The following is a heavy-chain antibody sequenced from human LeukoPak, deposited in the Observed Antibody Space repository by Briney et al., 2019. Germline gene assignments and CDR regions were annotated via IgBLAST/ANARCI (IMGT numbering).Heavy chain of an antibody. J-gene: IGHJ4*02. Sequence: SETLSLTCAVYGGSFSGYYWSWIRQPPGKGLEWIGEINHSGSTNYNPSLKSRVTISVDTSKNQFSLKLNSVTAADTAMYYCARDRQEAGMRVSSFEYWGQGTPVTVSS. CDR1: GGSFSGYY. D-gene: IGHD6-13*01. CDR2: INHSGST. V-gene: IGHV4-34*01. CDR3: ARDRQEAGMRVSSFEY.